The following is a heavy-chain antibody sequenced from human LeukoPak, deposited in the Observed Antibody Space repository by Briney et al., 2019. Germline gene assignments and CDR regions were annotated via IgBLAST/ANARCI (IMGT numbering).Heavy chain of an antibody. Sequence: GVSLRLSCAASGFTFSSYCMSWVRQAPGKGLEWVANIKQDGSEKYYVDSVKGRFTISRDNAKNSLYLQMNSLRAEDTAVYYCARWGWELLGGYFDYWGQGTLVTVSS. CDR2: IKQDGSEK. V-gene: IGHV3-7*01. CDR3: ARWGWELLGGYFDY. J-gene: IGHJ4*02. CDR1: GFTFSSYC. D-gene: IGHD1-26*01.